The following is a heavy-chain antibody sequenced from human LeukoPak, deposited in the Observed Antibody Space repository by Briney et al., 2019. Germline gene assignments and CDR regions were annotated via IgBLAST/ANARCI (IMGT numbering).Heavy chain of an antibody. Sequence: PSETLSLTCTVSGGSISSYYWSWIRQPPGKGLEWIGYIYYSGSTNYNPSLKSRVTISVGTSKNQFSLKLSSVTAADTAVYYCARLTDYGDFFFDYWGQGTLVTVSS. CDR1: GGSISSYY. CDR3: ARLTDYGDFFFDY. J-gene: IGHJ4*02. CDR2: IYYSGST. V-gene: IGHV4-59*08. D-gene: IGHD4-17*01.